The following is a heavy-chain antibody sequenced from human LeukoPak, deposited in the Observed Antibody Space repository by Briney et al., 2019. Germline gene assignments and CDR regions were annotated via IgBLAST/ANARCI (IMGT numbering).Heavy chain of an antibody. CDR2: INHSGST. D-gene: IGHD6-13*01. CDR1: GGSFSGYY. V-gene: IGHV4-34*01. J-gene: IGHJ5*02. Sequence: SETLSLTCAVYGGSFSGYYWSWIRQPPGKGLEWIGEINHSGSTNYNPSLKSRVTIPVDTSKNQFSLKLSSVTAADTAVYYCARESIAAAATMNWFDPWGQGTLVTVSS. CDR3: ARESIAAAATMNWFDP.